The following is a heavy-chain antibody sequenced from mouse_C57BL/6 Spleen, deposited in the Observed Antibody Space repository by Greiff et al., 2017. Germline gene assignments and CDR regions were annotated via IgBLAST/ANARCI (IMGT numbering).Heavy chain of an antibody. V-gene: IGHV5-9-1*02. CDR3: TRVDYDGAWFAY. CDR2: ISSGGDYI. Sequence: EVQLVESGEGLVKPGGSLKLSCAASGFTFSSYAMSWVRQTPEKRLEWVAYISSGGDYIYYADTVKGRFTISRDNARNTLYLQMSSLKSEDTAMYYCTRVDYDGAWFAYWGQGTLVTVSA. D-gene: IGHD2-4*01. CDR1: GFTFSSYA. J-gene: IGHJ3*01.